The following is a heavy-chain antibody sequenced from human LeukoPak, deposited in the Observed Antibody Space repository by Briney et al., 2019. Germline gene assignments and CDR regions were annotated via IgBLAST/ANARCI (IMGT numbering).Heavy chain of an antibody. CDR3: ARRVGFSGDLDY. CDR2: IYPGDSDT. J-gene: IGHJ4*02. CDR1: GYTFTNYW. Sequence: GESLKISCKGSGYTFTNYWIGRVRQMPGKGLEWLGIIYPGDSDTRYSPSFQGQVTISADKSISTAYLQWSNLKASDTAMYYCARRVGFSGDLDYWGQGTLVTVSS. V-gene: IGHV5-51*01. D-gene: IGHD7-27*01.